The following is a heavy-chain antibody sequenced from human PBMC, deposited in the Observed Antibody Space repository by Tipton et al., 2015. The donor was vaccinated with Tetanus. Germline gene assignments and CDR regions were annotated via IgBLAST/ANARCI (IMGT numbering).Heavy chain of an antibody. CDR2: IYYSGST. Sequence: LRLSCTVSGGSISSYYWSWIRQPPGKGLEWIGYIYYSGSTNYNPSLKSRVTISVDTSKNQFSLKLSSVTAADTAVYYCAGRGIAPQDAFDIWGQGTMVTVSS. V-gene: IGHV4-59*01. J-gene: IGHJ3*02. D-gene: IGHD6-13*01. CDR1: GGSISSYY. CDR3: AGRGIAPQDAFDI.